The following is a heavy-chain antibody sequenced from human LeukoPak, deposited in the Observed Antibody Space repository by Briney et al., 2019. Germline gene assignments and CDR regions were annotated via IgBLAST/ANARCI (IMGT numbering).Heavy chain of an antibody. J-gene: IGHJ4*02. CDR3: ARNIPVTRWGY. CDR2: IYSAGST. Sequence: GGSLRLSCAASGFTVSNNYMTWARQAPGKGLEWVSLIYSAGSTYYADSVKGRFTISRDNSKNTEYLQMNSLRAEDTAVYYCARNIPVTRWGYWGQGTLVTVSS. V-gene: IGHV3-66*01. D-gene: IGHD2-21*01. CDR1: GFTVSNNY.